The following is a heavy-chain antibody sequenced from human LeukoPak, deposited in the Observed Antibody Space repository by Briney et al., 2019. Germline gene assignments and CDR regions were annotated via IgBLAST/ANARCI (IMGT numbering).Heavy chain of an antibody. CDR1: GFTFSDYY. Sequence: SGGSLRLSCAASGFTFSDYYMSWIRQAPGKGLEWVSYISSSGSTIYYADSVKGRFTISRDNAKNSLYLQMNSLRAEDTAVYYCARDSPDYYDSSGYYPYYYYYYGMDVWGQGTTVTVSS. D-gene: IGHD3-22*01. V-gene: IGHV3-11*01. CDR2: ISSSGSTI. CDR3: ARDSPDYYDSSGYYPYYYYYYGMDV. J-gene: IGHJ6*02.